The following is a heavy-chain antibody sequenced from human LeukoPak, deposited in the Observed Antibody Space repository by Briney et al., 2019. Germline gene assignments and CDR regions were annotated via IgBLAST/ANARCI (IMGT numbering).Heavy chain of an antibody. CDR3: ARRSGIAVAGAFDY. Sequence: PGGSLRLSCVASGFTFSSYGMSWVRQAPGKGLEWVSGISGSGDSTYYADSVKGRFTISRDNSKNTLYLQMNSLRAEDTAVYYCARRSGIAVAGAFDYWGQGTLVTVSS. D-gene: IGHD6-19*01. CDR2: ISGSGDST. V-gene: IGHV3-23*01. CDR1: GFTFSSYG. J-gene: IGHJ4*02.